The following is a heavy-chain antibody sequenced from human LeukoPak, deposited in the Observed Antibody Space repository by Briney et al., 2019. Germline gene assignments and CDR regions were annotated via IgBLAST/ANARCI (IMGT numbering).Heavy chain of an antibody. V-gene: IGHV1-24*01. CDR2: FDPEYGET. CDR1: GYTLTELF. D-gene: IGHD3-10*01. Sequence: ASVKVSCKVSGYTLTELFVHWVRQAPGKGLEWMGGFDPEYGETMYAQKFQGRVTMTEDTSTDTAYMELSSLKSEDTAVYYCATEGRYGSGTYYMTYWGQGTLLTVCS. J-gene: IGHJ4*02. CDR3: ATEGRYGSGTYYMTY.